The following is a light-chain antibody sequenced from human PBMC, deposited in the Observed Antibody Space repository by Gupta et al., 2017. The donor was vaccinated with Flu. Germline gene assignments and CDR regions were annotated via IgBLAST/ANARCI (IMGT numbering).Light chain of an antibody. CDR3: QSADSSGTYAV. V-gene: IGLV3-25*03. CDR1: ALPKQY. Sequence: GDALPKQYTYCYRHKPDQAPVLVIYKYSGSPSGFPKRVSGSSSVTTVTLTITGVQAEDEADYYYQSADSSGTYAVFGGGTKLTVL. CDR2: KYS. J-gene: IGLJ2*01.